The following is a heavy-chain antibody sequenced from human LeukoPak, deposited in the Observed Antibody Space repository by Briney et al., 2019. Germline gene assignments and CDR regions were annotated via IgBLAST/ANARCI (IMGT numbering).Heavy chain of an antibody. J-gene: IGHJ4*02. CDR3: ARRDRYGGPPDY. V-gene: IGHV4-59*08. CDR2: IYYSGST. D-gene: IGHD4-23*01. Sequence: SETLSLTCTVSGGSISSYYWSWIRQPPGKGLEWIGYIYYSGSTNYNPSLKSRVTISVDTSKDQFSLKLSSVTAADTAVYYCARRDRYGGPPDYWGQGTLVTVSS. CDR1: GGSISSYY.